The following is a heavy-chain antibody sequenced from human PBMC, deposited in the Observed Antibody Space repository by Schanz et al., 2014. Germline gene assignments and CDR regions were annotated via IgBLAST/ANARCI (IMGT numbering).Heavy chain of an antibody. CDR2: ISASGGNT. CDR1: GFTFSGFW. Sequence: EVQLAESGGGLVQPGGSLRLSCAASGFTFSGFWMTWVRQAPGKGLEWVSAISASGGNTYYADSVKGRFTISRDNSKNTVYIQMNSLRAEDTAVYYCARGGPAYYFDDWGQGTLVTVSS. V-gene: IGHV3-23*04. J-gene: IGHJ4*02. CDR3: ARGGPAYYFDD.